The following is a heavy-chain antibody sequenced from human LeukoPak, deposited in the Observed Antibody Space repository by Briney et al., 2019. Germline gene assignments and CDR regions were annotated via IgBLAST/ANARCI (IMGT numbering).Heavy chain of an antibody. D-gene: IGHD5-18*01. Sequence: PETLSLTCTVSGYLISSGYYWGWIRQPPGKGLEWIATIYNSGSTHYNPSLKSRVTISVDTSKNQFSLNLSSVTAADTAIYYCARLGTYGYISGYYFDYWGHGFLVTVSS. CDR2: IYNSGST. V-gene: IGHV4-38-2*02. CDR3: ARLGTYGYISGYYFDY. J-gene: IGHJ4*01. CDR1: GYLISSGYY.